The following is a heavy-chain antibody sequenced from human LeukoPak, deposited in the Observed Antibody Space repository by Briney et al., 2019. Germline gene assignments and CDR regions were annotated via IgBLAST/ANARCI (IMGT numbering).Heavy chain of an antibody. Sequence: GESLKISCKGSGYIFTSYWIGWVRQMPGKGLEWMGIIYPGDSDTRYSPSFQGQVTISADKSISTAYLQWSSLKASDTAMYYCARQGIAVAGTNLFDPWGQGTLVTVSS. CDR1: GYIFTSYW. CDR3: ARQGIAVAGTNLFDP. V-gene: IGHV5-51*01. J-gene: IGHJ5*02. CDR2: IYPGDSDT. D-gene: IGHD6-19*01.